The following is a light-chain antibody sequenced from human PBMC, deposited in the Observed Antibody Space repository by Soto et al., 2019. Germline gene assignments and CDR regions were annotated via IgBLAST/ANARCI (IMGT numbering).Light chain of an antibody. Sequence: DIHMTQSPSTLSASVGDRVTITCRASERVNRWLAWYQQKPGKAPKFLIYEASDLQSGVPSRFTGSGSGTESTLAISNLQPDDFATYYCHQYSTYPQTFGQGTKVEVK. J-gene: IGKJ1*01. CDR2: EAS. CDR3: HQYSTYPQT. CDR1: ERVNRW. V-gene: IGKV1-5*03.